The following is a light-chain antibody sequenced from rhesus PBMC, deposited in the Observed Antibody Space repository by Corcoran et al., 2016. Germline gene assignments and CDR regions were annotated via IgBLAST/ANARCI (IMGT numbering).Light chain of an antibody. J-gene: IGKJ1*01. V-gene: IGKV1-37*01. CDR2: YAS. CDR3: QQYNSDPWT. Sequence: DIQMTQSPSSLSASVGDRVTITCRASQGISSYLAWYQQKPGKAPKPLIYYASNLERGVPSRFSGSGYVTVFTLTISVLQPEDFATYYCQQYNSDPWTFGQGTKVEIK. CDR1: QGISSY.